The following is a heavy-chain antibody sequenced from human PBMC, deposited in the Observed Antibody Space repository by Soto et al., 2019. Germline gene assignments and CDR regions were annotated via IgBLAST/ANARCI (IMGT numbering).Heavy chain of an antibody. CDR3: ARVRSGWGIDY. CDR1: GGSISSGGYS. CDR2: IYHSGST. Sequence: TLSLTCAVCGGSISSGGYSWSWIRQPPGKGLNYIGYIYHSGSTYYNPSLKSRVTISVDRSKNQFSLKLSSVTAADTAVYYCARVRSGWGIDYWGQGTLVTVSS. D-gene: IGHD6-19*01. V-gene: IGHV4-30-2*01. J-gene: IGHJ4*02.